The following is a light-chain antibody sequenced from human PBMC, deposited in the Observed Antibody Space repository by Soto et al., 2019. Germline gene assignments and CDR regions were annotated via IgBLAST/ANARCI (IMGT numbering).Light chain of an antibody. Sequence: QSVLTRPPSVSSAPGQKVTISCSGSSSNIENNYVSWYQQLPGTAPKLLLYENNKRPSGIPDRFSGSKSGQSATLGITGLQTGDEADYCWGTGDSRLSAVVFGGGTKVTVL. CDR3: GTGDSRLSAVV. J-gene: IGLJ2*01. CDR1: SSNIENNY. CDR2: ENN. V-gene: IGLV1-51*02.